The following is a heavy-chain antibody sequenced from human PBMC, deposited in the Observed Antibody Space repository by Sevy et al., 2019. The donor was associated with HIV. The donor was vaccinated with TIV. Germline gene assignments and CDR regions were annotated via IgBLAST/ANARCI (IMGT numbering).Heavy chain of an antibody. CDR3: TTAYCTNGVCYTHTYYYYGMDV. CDR1: GFTFSNAW. D-gene: IGHD2-8*01. Sequence: GGSLRLSCAASGFTFSNAWMSWVRQAPGKVLEWVGRIKSKTDGGTTDYAAPVKGRFTISRDDSKNTLYLQMNSLKTEDTAVYYCTTAYCTNGVCYTHTYYYYGMDVWGQGTTVTVSS. CDR2: IKSKTDGGTT. V-gene: IGHV3-15*01. J-gene: IGHJ6*02.